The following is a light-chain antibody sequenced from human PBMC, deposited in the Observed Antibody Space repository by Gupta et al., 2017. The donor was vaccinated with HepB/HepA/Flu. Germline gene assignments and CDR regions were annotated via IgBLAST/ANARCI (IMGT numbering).Light chain of an antibody. CDR2: RNN. Sequence: QSVLTQPPSASGTPGQRVTTSCSGSSSNIGSNYVYWYQQLPGTAPKLLIYRNNQRPSGLPDRFSGSKSGTSASLAISGLRSEDEADYYCAAWDDSLSAFYVFGTGTKVTVL. CDR3: AAWDDSLSAFYV. CDR1: SSNIGSNY. V-gene: IGLV1-47*01. J-gene: IGLJ1*01.